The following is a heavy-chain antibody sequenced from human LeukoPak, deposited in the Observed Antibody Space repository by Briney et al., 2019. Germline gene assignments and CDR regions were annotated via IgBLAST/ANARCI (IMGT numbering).Heavy chain of an antibody. CDR1: GFTFSSHW. CDR2: LNHDGSEK. D-gene: IGHD6-19*01. Sequence: GGSLRLSCGASGFTFSSHWMSWVRQAPGKGLEWVANLNHDGSEKYYVDSVKGRFTISRDNAKNSLYLQMNSLRAEDTAVYYCASRASSGWYYYYYYMDVWGKGTTVTVSS. CDR3: ASRASSGWYYYYYYMDV. J-gene: IGHJ6*03. V-gene: IGHV3-7*01.